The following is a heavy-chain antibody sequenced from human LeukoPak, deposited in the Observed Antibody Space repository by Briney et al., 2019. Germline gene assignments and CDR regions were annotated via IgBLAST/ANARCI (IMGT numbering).Heavy chain of an antibody. J-gene: IGHJ6*03. CDR2: ISGSGGST. CDR3: ARRNIAAAGIPPYYHYMDV. D-gene: IGHD6-13*01. V-gene: IGHV3-23*01. Sequence: GGSLRLSCAASGFTFSSYAMSWVRQAPGKGLEWVSAISGSGGSTYYADSVKGRVTISRDNSKNTLYLQMNSLRAEDTALYYCARRNIAAAGIPPYYHYMDVWGKGTTVTVSS. CDR1: GFTFSSYA.